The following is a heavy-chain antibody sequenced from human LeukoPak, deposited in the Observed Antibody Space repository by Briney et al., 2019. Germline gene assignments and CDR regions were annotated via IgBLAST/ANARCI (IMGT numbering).Heavy chain of an antibody. CDR2: FDPEDGET. CDR3: AVLMGYCSSTSCLYDAFDI. CDR1: GYTLTELS. J-gene: IGHJ3*02. D-gene: IGHD2-2*01. V-gene: IGHV1-24*01. Sequence: GASVKVSCKVSGYTLTELSMHWVRQAPGKGLEWMGGFDPEDGETIYAQKFQGRVTMTEDTSTDTAYMVLSSLRSEDTAVYYCAVLMGYCSSTSCLYDAFDIWGQGTMVTVSS.